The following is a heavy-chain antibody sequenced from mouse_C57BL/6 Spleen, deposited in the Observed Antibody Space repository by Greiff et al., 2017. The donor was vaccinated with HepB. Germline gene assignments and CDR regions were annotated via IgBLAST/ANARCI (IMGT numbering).Heavy chain of an antibody. CDR1: GYTFTDYN. V-gene: IGHV1-18*01. CDR3: ASWDYDSSYYFDY. Sequence: EVQLQQSGPELVKPGASVKIPCKASGYTFTDYNMDWVKQSHGKSLEWIGDINPNNGGTIYNQKFKGKATLTVDKSSSTAYMELRSLTSEYTAVYYCASWDYDSSYYFDYWGQGTTLTVSS. CDR2: INPNNGGT. J-gene: IGHJ2*01. D-gene: IGHD1-1*01.